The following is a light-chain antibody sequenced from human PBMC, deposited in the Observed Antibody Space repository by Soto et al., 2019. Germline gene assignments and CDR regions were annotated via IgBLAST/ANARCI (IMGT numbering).Light chain of an antibody. CDR3: QQRSKWPPKLT. CDR2: HAS. CDR1: QSVSSY. Sequence: EIVLTQSPATLSLSPGERATLSCRASQSVSSYLAWYQQNPGQAPRLLIYHASNRATGITARFSSSRSGTDVTLTISSMGGEDSAVYSLQQRSKWPPKLTFGGGTKVEIK. V-gene: IGKV3-11*01. J-gene: IGKJ4*01.